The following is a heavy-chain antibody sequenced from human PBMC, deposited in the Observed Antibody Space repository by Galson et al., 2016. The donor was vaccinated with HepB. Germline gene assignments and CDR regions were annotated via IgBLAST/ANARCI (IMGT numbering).Heavy chain of an antibody. CDR3: AASPNSHYSHMEV. Sequence: SVKVSCKASGFIFTSSAMQWVRQARGQRLEWIGRIVVGSGKTNYAQKFQERVTITRDMSTTTASLELTSLRSEDTAVYYCAASPNSHYSHMEVWGQGTTVTVSS. J-gene: IGHJ6*02. D-gene: IGHD2-21*01. CDR1: GFIFTSSA. CDR2: IVVGSGKT. V-gene: IGHV1-58*02.